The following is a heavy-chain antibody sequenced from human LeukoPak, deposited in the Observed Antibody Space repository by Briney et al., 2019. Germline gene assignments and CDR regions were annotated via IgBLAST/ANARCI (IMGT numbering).Heavy chain of an antibody. Sequence: GGSLRLSCAASGFTFSSYSMNWVRQAPGKGLEWVSSISSSSSYIYYADSVKGRFTISRDNAKNSLYLQINSLRAEDTAVHYCARERYCSSNSCPHGDLDYWGQGTLVSVSS. V-gene: IGHV3-21*01. J-gene: IGHJ4*02. CDR3: ARERYCSSNSCPHGDLDY. CDR1: GFTFSSYS. CDR2: ISSSSSYI. D-gene: IGHD2-2*01.